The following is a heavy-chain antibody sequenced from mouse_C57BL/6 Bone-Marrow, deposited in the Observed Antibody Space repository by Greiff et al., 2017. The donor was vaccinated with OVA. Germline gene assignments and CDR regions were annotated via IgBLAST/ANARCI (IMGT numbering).Heavy chain of an antibody. D-gene: IGHD1-1*01. CDR2: INPYNGDT. CDR3: ARIGLVAPSDYAMDY. V-gene: IGHV1-20*01. Sequence: EVQLQQSGPELVKPGDSVKISCKASGYSFTGYFMNWVMQSHGKRLEWIGRINPYNGDTFYNQKFKGKATLTVDKSSSTAHMELRSLTSEDSAVYDCARIGLVAPSDYAMDYWGQGTSVTVSS. CDR1: GYSFTGYF. J-gene: IGHJ4*01.